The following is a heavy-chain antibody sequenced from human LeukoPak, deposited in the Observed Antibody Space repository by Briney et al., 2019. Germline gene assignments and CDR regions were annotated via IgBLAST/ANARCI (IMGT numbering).Heavy chain of an antibody. CDR2: TYYRSKWSN. CDR3: ARQLAGYVDY. J-gene: IGHJ4*02. V-gene: IGHV6-1*01. CDR1: GDSVSNKDAA. D-gene: IGHD2-15*01. Sequence: SQTLSLTCAISGDSVSNKDAAWNWIRQSPSSGLEWLGRTYYRSKWSNDYAVSVRSRITISPDTSKNQFSLQLRSVTPDDTAVYYCARQLAGYVDYWGQGSRVTVSS.